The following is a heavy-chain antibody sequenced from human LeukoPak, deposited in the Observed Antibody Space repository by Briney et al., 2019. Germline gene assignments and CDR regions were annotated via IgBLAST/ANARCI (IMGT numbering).Heavy chain of an antibody. CDR3: ARRRRRGNFDY. Sequence: PSETLSLTCTVSGGSISSYYWSWIRQPPGKGLEWIGYIYYSGSTNYNPSLKSRVTISVDTSKNQFSLKLSSVTAADTAVYYCARRRRRGNFDYWGQGTLVTVSS. CDR1: GGSISSYY. D-gene: IGHD1-1*01. V-gene: IGHV4-59*12. CDR2: IYYSGST. J-gene: IGHJ4*02.